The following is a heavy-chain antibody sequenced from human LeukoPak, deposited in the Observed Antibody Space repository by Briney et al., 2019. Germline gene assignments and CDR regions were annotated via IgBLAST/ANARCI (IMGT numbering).Heavy chain of an antibody. J-gene: IGHJ2*01. V-gene: IGHV3-7*04. CDR3: ARVAGANWYFDL. D-gene: IGHD4/OR15-4a*01. CDR1: GFTFSNYW. CDR2: IKQDGSEK. Sequence: PGGSLRLSCAASGFTFSNYWISWVRQAPGKGLEWVANIKQDGSEKYYVESVKGRFTISRDNAKNSLYLQMNSLRADDTAVYYCARVAGANWYFDLWGRGTLVTVSS.